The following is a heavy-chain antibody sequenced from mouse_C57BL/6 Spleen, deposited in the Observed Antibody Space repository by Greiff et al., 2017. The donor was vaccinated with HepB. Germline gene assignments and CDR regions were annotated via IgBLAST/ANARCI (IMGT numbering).Heavy chain of an antibody. J-gene: IGHJ2*01. D-gene: IGHD1-1*01. CDR3: AREIGLFYYFDY. CDR1: GYTFTSYW. CDR2: IYPSDSET. Sequence: QVQLQQPGAELVRPGSSVKLSCKASGYTFTSYWMDWVKQRPGQGLEWIGNIYPSDSETHYNQKFKDKATLTVDKSSSTAYMQLSSLTSEDSAVYYCAREIGLFYYFDYWGQGTTLTVSS. V-gene: IGHV1-61*01.